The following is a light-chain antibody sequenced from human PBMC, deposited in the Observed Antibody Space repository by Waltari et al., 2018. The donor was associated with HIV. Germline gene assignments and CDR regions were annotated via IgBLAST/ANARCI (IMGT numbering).Light chain of an antibody. CDR2: EVT. Sequence: QSALTQPPSASGSPGQSVTIPCTGTSNAVGAYDYVSWYQQHPGRAPKLLIYEVTKRPSGVPDRFSGSKSGNTASLTVSGLQAEDDGHYYCTSYVDNYHVFFGGGTKLTVL. CDR3: TSYVDNYHVF. J-gene: IGLJ2*01. V-gene: IGLV2-8*01. CDR1: SNAVGAYDY.